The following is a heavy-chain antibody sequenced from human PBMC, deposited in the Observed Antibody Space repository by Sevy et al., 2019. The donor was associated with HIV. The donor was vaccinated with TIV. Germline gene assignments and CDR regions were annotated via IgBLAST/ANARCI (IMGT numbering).Heavy chain of an antibody. J-gene: IGHJ6*02. V-gene: IGHV3-15*01. CDR2: IKSKTDGGTT. CDR1: GFTFSNAW. CDR3: TTVVALRFLEWFDGMDV. Sequence: GGSLRLSCAASGFTFSNAWMSWVRQAPGKGLEWVGRIKSKTDGGTTDYAAPVKGRFTISREDSKNTLYLQMNSLKTEDTAVYYCTTVVALRFLEWFDGMDVWGQGTTVTVSS. D-gene: IGHD3-3*01.